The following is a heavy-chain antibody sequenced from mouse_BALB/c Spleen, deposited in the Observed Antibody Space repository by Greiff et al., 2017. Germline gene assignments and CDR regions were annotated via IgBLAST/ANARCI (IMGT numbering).Heavy chain of an antibody. CDR3: ARTTTATGYYAMDY. J-gene: IGHJ4*01. CDR1: GYTFTSYT. D-gene: IGHD1-2*01. CDR2: INPSSGYT. Sequence: QVQLQQSGAELARPGASVKMSCKASGYTFTSYTMHWVKQRPGQGLEWIGYINPSSGYTNYNQKFKDKATLTADKSSSTAYMQLSSLTSEDSAVYYCARTTTATGYYAMDYWGQGTSVTVSS. V-gene: IGHV1-4*01.